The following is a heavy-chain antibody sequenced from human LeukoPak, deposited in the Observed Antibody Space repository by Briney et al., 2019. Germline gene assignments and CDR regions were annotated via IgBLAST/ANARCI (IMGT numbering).Heavy chain of an antibody. J-gene: IGHJ6*02. CDR3: ARDYNFDYYGSGHAGYYYGMDV. CDR1: GYTFTGYY. CDR2: INPNSGGT. Sequence: ASVTVSFKGSGYTFTGYYMHWVRQAPGQGLEWMGWINPNSGGTNYAQKFQGRVTMTRDTSISTAYMERSRLRSDDTAVYFCARDYNFDYYGSGHAGYYYGMDVWGQGTTVTVSS. V-gene: IGHV1-2*02. D-gene: IGHD3-10*01.